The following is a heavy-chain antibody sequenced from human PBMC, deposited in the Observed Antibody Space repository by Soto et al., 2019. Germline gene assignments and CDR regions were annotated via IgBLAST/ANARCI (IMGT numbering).Heavy chain of an antibody. V-gene: IGHV3-49*03. CDR3: TRDGASSSSAY. CDR1: GFTFGDYA. J-gene: IGHJ4*02. D-gene: IGHD6-6*01. Sequence: GGSLRLSCTASGFTFGDYAMSWFRQAPGKGLEWVGFIRSKAYGGTTEYAASVKGRFTISRDDSKSIAYLQMNSLKTEDTAVYYCTRDGASSSSAYWGQGTLVTVSS. CDR2: IRSKAYGGTT.